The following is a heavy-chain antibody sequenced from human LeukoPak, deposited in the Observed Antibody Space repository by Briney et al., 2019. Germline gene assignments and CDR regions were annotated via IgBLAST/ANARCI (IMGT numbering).Heavy chain of an antibody. D-gene: IGHD2-8*02. V-gene: IGHV1-2*02. CDR2: INPDSGVT. CDR3: ALVASGNWWFDP. J-gene: IGHJ5*02. Sequence: ASVKVSCKVSGYILSELSMHWVRQAPGQGLEWMGWINPDSGVTNYAQNLQARVTMTRDTSISTVFLDLSSLRSDDTAVYYCALVASGNWWFDPWGQGTLVTVSS. CDR1: GYILSELS.